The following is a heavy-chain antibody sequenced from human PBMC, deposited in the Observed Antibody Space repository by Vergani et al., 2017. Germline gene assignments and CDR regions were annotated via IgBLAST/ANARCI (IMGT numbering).Heavy chain of an antibody. CDR3: ASQNVQYYDFWSGYSGGWFDP. CDR1: GFTFSSYS. J-gene: IGHJ5*02. V-gene: IGHV3-48*01. Sequence: EVQLVESGGGLVQPGGSLRLSCAASGFTFSSYSMNWVRQAPGKGLEWVSYISSSSSTIYYADSVKGRFTISRDNSKNTLYLQMNSLRAEDTAVYYCASQNVQYYDFWSGYSGGWFDPWGQGTLVTVSS. CDR2: ISSSSSTI. D-gene: IGHD3-3*01.